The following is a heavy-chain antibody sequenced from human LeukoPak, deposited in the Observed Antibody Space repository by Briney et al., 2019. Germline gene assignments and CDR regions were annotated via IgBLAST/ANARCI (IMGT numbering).Heavy chain of an antibody. CDR2: ISGSGGSA. D-gene: IGHD3-22*01. J-gene: IGHJ6*03. CDR1: GFTFSSYA. Sequence: GGSLRLSCAASGFTFSSYAMSWVRQAPGKGLEWVSAISGSGGSAYYADSAKGWFTISRDNSKNTLYLQMNSLRAEDTAVYSCAKCGYYDSSGYYPIYYYYMDVWGKGTTVTVSS. V-gene: IGHV3-23*01. CDR3: AKCGYYDSSGYYPIYYYYMDV.